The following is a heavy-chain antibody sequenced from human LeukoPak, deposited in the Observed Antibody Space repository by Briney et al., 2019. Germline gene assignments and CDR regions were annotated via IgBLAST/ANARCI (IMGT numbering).Heavy chain of an antibody. V-gene: IGHV1-8*01. D-gene: IGHD1-26*01. Sequence: ASVKVSCKASGYTFTSYDINWVRQATGQGLEWMGWMNPNSGNTGYAQKFQGRVTMTRDTSISTGYMELSSLRSEDTAVYYCARGRFRWELEIRDLDYWGQGTLVTVSS. CDR2: MNPNSGNT. J-gene: IGHJ4*02. CDR3: ARGRFRWELEIRDLDY. CDR1: GYTFTSYD.